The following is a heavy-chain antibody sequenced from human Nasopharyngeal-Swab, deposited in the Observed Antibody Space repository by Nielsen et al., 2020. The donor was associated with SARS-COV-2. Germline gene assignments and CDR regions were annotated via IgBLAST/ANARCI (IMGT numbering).Heavy chain of an antibody. Sequence: WIRQPPGKGLEWIGSIYYSGSTYYNPSLKSRVTISADTSKNQFSLKLSSVTAADTAVYYCARARSYGSGRNPKGGGNFDYWGQGTLVTVSS. CDR3: ARARSYGSGRNPKGGGNFDY. CDR2: IYYSGST. V-gene: IGHV4-39*01. J-gene: IGHJ4*02. D-gene: IGHD3-10*01.